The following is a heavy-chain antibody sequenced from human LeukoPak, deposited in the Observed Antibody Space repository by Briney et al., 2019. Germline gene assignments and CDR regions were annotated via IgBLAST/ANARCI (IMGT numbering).Heavy chain of an antibody. CDR3: AKDDHGGSGWRDYFDQ. V-gene: IGHV3-23*01. CDR2: IGGGGTP. Sequence: GGSLRLSCAASGFTFSSYDMSWVRQAPGRGLEWVSAIGGGGTPYYADSVKGRFTISRDNSKNTLYLQMNSLRGEDTAVYYCAKDDHGGSGWRDYFDQWGQGTLVTVSS. D-gene: IGHD6-19*01. CDR1: GFTFSSYD. J-gene: IGHJ4*02.